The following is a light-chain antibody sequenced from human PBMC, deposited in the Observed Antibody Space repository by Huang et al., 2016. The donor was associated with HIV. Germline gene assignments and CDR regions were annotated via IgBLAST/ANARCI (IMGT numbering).Light chain of an antibody. Sequence: DIQMTQSPSSLSTFIGDKVTITCQARQDIGNYLNWYQQKPGKAPKLLSYDASSLETGVTSRFSGGGSGTTFTFTITNLRPEDVATYYCQKYDGLPYTFGQGTLIEI. CDR2: DAS. V-gene: IGKV1-33*01. CDR3: QKYDGLPYT. J-gene: IGKJ2*01. CDR1: QDIGNY.